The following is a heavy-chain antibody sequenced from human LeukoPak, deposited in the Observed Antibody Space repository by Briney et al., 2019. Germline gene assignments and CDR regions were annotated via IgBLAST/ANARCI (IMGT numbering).Heavy chain of an antibody. J-gene: IGHJ6*02. CDR1: GFTLGDSS. CDR3: ARGPHGMDV. V-gene: IGHV3-49*03. CDR2: IAGRPYGGTT. Sequence: GGSLRLSCIGSGFTLGDSSMSWFRQAPGKGLEWVGFIAGRPYGGTTEYASSVKGRFTISRDDSKSIAYLQMNSLKTEDTAVYYCARGPHGMDVWGQGTTVTVSS.